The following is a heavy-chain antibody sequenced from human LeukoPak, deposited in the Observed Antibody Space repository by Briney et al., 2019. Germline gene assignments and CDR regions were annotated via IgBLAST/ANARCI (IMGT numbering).Heavy chain of an antibody. CDR2: ISSNGGST. CDR3: AREGSSGYAY. J-gene: IGHJ4*02. V-gene: IGHV3-64*01. CDR1: AFTFSSYA. D-gene: IGHD3-22*01. Sequence: GGSLRLYCAASAFTFSSYAMHWVRQAPGKGLEYVSAISSNGGSTYYANSVKGRFTISRDNSKNTLYLQMGSLRAEDMAVYYCAREGSSGYAYWGQGTLVTVSS.